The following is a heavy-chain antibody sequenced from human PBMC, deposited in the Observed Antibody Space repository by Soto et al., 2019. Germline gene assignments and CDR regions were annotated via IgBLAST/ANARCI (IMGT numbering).Heavy chain of an antibody. V-gene: IGHV3-30-3*01. CDR2: ISYDGSNK. CDR3: AKNVVPAAISYYYYGMDV. CDR1: GLTFSSYA. Sequence: GGSLRLSCAASGLTFSSYAMHWVRQAPGKVLEWVAVISYDGSNKYYADSVKGRFTISRDNSKNTLYLQMNSLRAEDTAVYYCAKNVVPAAISYYYYGMDVWGQGTTVTVSS. J-gene: IGHJ6*02. D-gene: IGHD2-2*01.